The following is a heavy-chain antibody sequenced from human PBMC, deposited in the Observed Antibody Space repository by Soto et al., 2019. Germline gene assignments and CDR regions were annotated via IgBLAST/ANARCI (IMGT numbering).Heavy chain of an antibody. V-gene: IGHV3-30*04. CDR2: ISYDGRNK. D-gene: IGHD1-1*01. CDR1: GFPFSTYA. J-gene: IGHJ4*02. Sequence: LRLSCAASGFPFSTYAIHWVRQAPGKGLEWVAVISYDGRNKYHADSVKGRFTISRDNSKNTLYLQMNSLRVEDTAIYYCAREEPQSAFDSWGQGTLVTVSS. CDR3: AREEPQSAFDS.